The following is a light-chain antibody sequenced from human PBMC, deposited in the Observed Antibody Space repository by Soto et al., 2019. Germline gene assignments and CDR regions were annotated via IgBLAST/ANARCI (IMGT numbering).Light chain of an antibody. V-gene: IGKV1-27*01. CDR2: GAT. Sequence: DIQMTQSPSSLSASVGDRVTITCRASQGIGNYLAWYQQRPGKVPYLLIYGATSLLSGVPPRFSGGGSGTEFTLTISSLQPEDVATYYCQRYDSAPLTFGGGTKVDIK. J-gene: IGKJ4*01. CDR1: QGIGNY. CDR3: QRYDSAPLT.